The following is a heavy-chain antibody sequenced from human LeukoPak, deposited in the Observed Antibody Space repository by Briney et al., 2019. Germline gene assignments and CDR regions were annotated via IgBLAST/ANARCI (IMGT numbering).Heavy chain of an antibody. CDR3: ARGGIAVASILYYYYGMDV. CDR2: INPNSGGT. D-gene: IGHD6-19*01. Sequence: GASVKVSCKASGYTFTGYYMHWVRQAPGQGLESMGWINPNSGGTNYAQKFQDRVTMTRDTSISTAYMELSRLRSDDTAVYYCARGGIAVASILYYYYGMDVWGQGTTVTVSS. CDR1: GYTFTGYY. J-gene: IGHJ6*02. V-gene: IGHV1-2*02.